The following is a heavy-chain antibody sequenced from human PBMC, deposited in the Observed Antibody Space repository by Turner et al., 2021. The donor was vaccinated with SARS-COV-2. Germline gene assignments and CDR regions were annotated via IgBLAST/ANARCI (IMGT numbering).Heavy chain of an antibody. CDR2: IGTAGDT. J-gene: IGHJ4*02. CDR1: GFTFSSYD. Sequence: EVQLVESGGGLVQPGGSLRLSCAASGFTFSSYDMHWVRQATGKGLEWVSAIGTAGDTYYPGSVKGRFTISRENAKNSLYLQMNSLRAGDTAVYYCARGSSGSGSYYLKYYFDYWGQGTLVTVS. D-gene: IGHD3-10*01. V-gene: IGHV3-13*04. CDR3: ARGSSGSGSYYLKYYFDY.